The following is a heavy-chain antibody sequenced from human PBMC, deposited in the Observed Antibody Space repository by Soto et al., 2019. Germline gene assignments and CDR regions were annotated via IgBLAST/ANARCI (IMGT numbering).Heavy chain of an antibody. CDR3: AKDRRSSGWSSLNYFDY. D-gene: IGHD6-19*01. J-gene: IGHJ4*02. Sequence: GGSLRLSCAASGFTFSSYAMSWVRQAPGKGLEWVSAISGSGGSTYYADSVKGRFTISRDNSKNTLYLQMNSLRAEDTAVYYCAKDRRSSGWSSLNYFDYWGQGTLVTVSS. CDR1: GFTFSSYA. V-gene: IGHV3-23*01. CDR2: ISGSGGST.